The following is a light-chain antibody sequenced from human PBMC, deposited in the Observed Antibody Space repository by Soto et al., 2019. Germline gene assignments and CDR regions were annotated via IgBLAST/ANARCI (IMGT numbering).Light chain of an antibody. V-gene: IGKV4-1*01. CDR2: WSS. CDR3: QQYYSTPRS. J-gene: IGKJ2*03. CDR1: QSVLSSSDNKNY. Sequence: DIVMTQSPDSLAVSLGERATINCKSSQSVLSSSDNKNYLAWYQQKLGQPPQLLIYWSSTRESVVPDRFSGSGCGTDFPLTISSLQAEDVAVYYCQQYYSTPRSFGQGNKLEIK.